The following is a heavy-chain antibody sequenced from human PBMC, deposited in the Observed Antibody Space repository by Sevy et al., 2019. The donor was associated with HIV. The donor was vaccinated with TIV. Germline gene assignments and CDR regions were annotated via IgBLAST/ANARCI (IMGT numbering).Heavy chain of an antibody. CDR1: GFSFRKYG. V-gene: IGHV3-30*02. J-gene: IGHJ4*02. Sequence: GGSLRLSCAASGFSFRKYGMHWVRQAPGKGLEWVAFISNDGSNKYYADSVKGRFTISRDNSQNTLYLQVNNVRADDTAVFYCAKNIWTGYYVPHGYWGQGTLVTVSS. CDR2: ISNDGSNK. CDR3: AKNIWTGYYVPHGY. D-gene: IGHD3-9*01.